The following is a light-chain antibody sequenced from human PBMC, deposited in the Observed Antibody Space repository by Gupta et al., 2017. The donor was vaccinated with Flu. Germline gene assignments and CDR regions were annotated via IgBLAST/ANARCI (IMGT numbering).Light chain of an antibody. CDR3: AAWEASRKGV. J-gene: IGLJ1*01. V-gene: IGLV1-44*01. CDR1: TSNIGRST. CDR2: SNN. Sequence: QSVLTQPPSASGTPGQRVTISCSGSTSNIGRSTVSWYQQLPGTAPRLIISSNNQRPAGVPDRFSGSKSGTAASLAISGLQAEEEAYYYCAAWEASRKGVFGTGTKVTVL.